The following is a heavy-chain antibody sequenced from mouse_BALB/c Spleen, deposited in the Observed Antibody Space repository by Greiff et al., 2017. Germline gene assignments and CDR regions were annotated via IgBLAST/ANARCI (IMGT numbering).Heavy chain of an antibody. Sequence: EVHLVESGGGLVQPGGSLKLSCAASGFTFSSYGMSWVRQTPDKRLELVATINSNGGSTYYPDSVKGRFTISRDNAKNTLYLQMSSLKSEDTAMYYCARDRGGYFDYWGQGTTLTVSS. V-gene: IGHV5-6-3*01. CDR2: INSNGGST. CDR1: GFTFSSYG. J-gene: IGHJ2*01. CDR3: ARDRGGYFDY.